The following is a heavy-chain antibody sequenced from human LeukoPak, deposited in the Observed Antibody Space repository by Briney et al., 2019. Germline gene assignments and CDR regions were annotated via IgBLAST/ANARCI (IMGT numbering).Heavy chain of an antibody. Sequence: GGSLRLSCAASGFTFSSYAMSWVRQAPGKGLEWVSAISGSGGSTYYADSVKGRFTISRDNSKNTLYLQMNSLRAEDTAIYYCAKDQGYSSSWYDWGQGTLVTVSS. CDR2: ISGSGGST. CDR1: GFTFSSYA. J-gene: IGHJ4*02. V-gene: IGHV3-23*01. CDR3: AKDQGYSSSWYD. D-gene: IGHD6-13*01.